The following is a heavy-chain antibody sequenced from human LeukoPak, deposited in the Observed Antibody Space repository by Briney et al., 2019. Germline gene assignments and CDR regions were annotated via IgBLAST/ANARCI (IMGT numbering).Heavy chain of an antibody. CDR2: ISGSGTTT. J-gene: IGHJ4*02. CDR1: GFTFSYYA. CDR3: AKGRAVEVVAAFNY. D-gene: IGHD2-15*01. V-gene: IGHV3-23*01. Sequence: GGSLRLSCAASGFTFSYYAMSWVRQAPGKGLEWVSAISGSGTTTYYADSVKGRFTISRDNSKNTLDLQMNSLRAEDTAVYYCAKGRAVEVVAAFNYWGQGTVVTVSS.